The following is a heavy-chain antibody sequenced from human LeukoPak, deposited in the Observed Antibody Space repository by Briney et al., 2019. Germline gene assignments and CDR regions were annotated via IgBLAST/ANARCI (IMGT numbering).Heavy chain of an antibody. CDR2: IYYSGST. J-gene: IGHJ5*02. CDR1: GGSISSSSYY. D-gene: IGHD2-21*02. V-gene: IGHV4-39*07. Sequence: KSSETLSLTCTVSGGSISSSSYYWGWIRQPPGKGLEWIGSIYYSGSTYYNPSLKSRVTISVDTSKNQFSLKLSSVTAADTAVYYCARGVGTRTPFDPWGQGTLVT. CDR3: ARGVGTRTPFDP.